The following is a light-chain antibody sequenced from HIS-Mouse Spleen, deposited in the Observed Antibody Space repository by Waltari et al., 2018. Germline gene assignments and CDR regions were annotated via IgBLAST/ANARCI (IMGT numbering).Light chain of an antibody. CDR1: KSISSY. J-gene: IGKJ5*01. Sequence: DIQMTQSPSSLSASVGVRVTITCRASKSISSYLNWYQQKPGKAPKLLIYAASSVQNGVPSRFSGSGSGTDFTLTISSLQPEDFATYYCQQSYSTPITFGQGTRLEIK. CDR2: AAS. CDR3: QQSYSTPIT. V-gene: IGKV1-39*01.